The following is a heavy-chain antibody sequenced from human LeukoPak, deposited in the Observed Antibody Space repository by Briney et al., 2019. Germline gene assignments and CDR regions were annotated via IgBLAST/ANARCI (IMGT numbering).Heavy chain of an antibody. D-gene: IGHD3-9*01. CDR1: GYTFTGYY. CDR2: INPNSGGT. CDR3: AREPLDYDILTGYIDY. J-gene: IGHJ4*02. V-gene: IGHV1-2*02. Sequence: ASVTVSCKASGYTFTGYYMHWVRQAPGQGLEWMGWINPNSGGTNYAQKLQGRVTMTRDTSISTAYMELSRLRSDDTAVYYCAREPLDYDILTGYIDYWSQGTLVTVPS.